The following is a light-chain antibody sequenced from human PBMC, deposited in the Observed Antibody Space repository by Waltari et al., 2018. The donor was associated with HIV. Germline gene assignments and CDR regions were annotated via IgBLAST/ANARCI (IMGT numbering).Light chain of an antibody. Sequence: EIVMTQSPATLSVSPGERATLSCSASESPCSSLAWYQQKPGLAPRLLISASSTRATGVPARFSGSGSGTEFTLTISSLQSEDFAVYYCQQYSNWPLTFGPGTKVDIK. CDR2: ASS. V-gene: IGKV3-15*01. J-gene: IGKJ3*01. CDR1: ESPCSS. CDR3: QQYSNWPLT.